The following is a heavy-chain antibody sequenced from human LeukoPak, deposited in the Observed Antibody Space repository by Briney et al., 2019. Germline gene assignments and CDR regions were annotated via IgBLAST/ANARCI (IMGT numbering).Heavy chain of an antibody. CDR3: ARESRMGAAHDY. J-gene: IGHJ4*02. D-gene: IGHD1-26*01. CDR1: GFTFSSYW. CDR2: INTDGSIT. V-gene: IGHV3-74*01. Sequence: GGSLRLSCAASGFTFSSYWMHWVRQAPGKGLVWVSRINTDGSITNYADSVKGRFTISRDNAKNTLYLQMNSLRAEDTALYHCARESRMGAAHDYWGQGTLVTVSS.